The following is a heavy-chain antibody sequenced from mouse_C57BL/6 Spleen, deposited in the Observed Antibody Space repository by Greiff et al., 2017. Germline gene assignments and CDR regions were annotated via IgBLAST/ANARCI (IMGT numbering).Heavy chain of an antibody. J-gene: IGHJ2*01. CDR1: GFNIKDYY. V-gene: IGHV14-2*01. D-gene: IGHD1-1*01. CDR3: ARSDGSSQYYFDY. CDR2: IDPEDGET. Sequence: VQLKQSGAELVKPGASVKLSCTASGFNIKDYYMHWVKQRTEQGLEWIGRIDPEDGETKYAPKFQGKATITADTSSNTAYLQLSSLTSEDTAVYYCARSDGSSQYYFDYWGQGTTLTVSS.